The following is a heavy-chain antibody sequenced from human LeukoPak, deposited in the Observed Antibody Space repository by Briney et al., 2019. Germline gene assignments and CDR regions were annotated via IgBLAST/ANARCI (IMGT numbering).Heavy chain of an antibody. CDR3: ARDTDFWSAYRFDY. J-gene: IGHJ4*02. D-gene: IGHD3-3*01. CDR2: IYYSGNT. CDR1: GGSISNYY. Sequence: SETLSLTCTVSGGSISNYYWSWIRQPPGKGLEWIGYIYYSGNTNYNPSLESRVTILVDTSKNQFSLKLTSVTAADTAVYYCARDTDFWSAYRFDYWGQGTLVTVSS. V-gene: IGHV4-59*01.